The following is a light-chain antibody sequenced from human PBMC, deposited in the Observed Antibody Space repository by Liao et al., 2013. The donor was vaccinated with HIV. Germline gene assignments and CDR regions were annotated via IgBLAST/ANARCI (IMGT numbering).Light chain of an antibody. Sequence: SYELTQPPSVSVAPGKTATMTCGGNKIGGKSVHWYQQQPGQAPVLVISYDSERPSGISERFSGSNSGNTATLTISRVEAGDEADYYCQAWDSRTTRVFGAGTKVTVL. CDR3: QAWDSRTTRV. J-gene: IGLJ1*01. V-gene: IGLV3-21*01. CDR2: YDS. CDR1: KIGGKS.